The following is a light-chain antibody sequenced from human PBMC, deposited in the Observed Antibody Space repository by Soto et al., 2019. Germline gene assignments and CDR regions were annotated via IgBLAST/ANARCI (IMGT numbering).Light chain of an antibody. Sequence: DIQMTQSPSTLSASVGDRVTITCRASQSISSWLAWYQQKPGKAPKLLIYDASSLESGVPSRFRGSGSGTEFTLTISRLQPEDFETYYCQQLNSYPITFGQGTRLEIK. J-gene: IGKJ5*01. CDR3: QQLNSYPIT. V-gene: IGKV1-5*01. CDR1: QSISSW. CDR2: DAS.